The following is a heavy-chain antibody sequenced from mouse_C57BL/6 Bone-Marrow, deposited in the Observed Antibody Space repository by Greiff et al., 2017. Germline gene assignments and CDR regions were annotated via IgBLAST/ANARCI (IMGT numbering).Heavy chain of an antibody. D-gene: IGHD1-1*01. V-gene: IGHV1-18*01. CDR2: INPNNGGT. CDR3: ARGGYGSWYGYFDV. CDR1: GYTFTDYN. Sequence: VQLQQSGPELVKPGASVKIPCKASGYTFTDYNMDWVKQSHGKSLEWIGDINPNNGGTIYNQKFKGKATLTVDKSSSTAYMELRSLTSEDTAVYYCARGGYGSWYGYFDVWGTGTTVTVSS. J-gene: IGHJ1*03.